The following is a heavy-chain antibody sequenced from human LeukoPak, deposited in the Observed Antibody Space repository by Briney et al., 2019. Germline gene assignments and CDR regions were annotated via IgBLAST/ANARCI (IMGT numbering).Heavy chain of an antibody. D-gene: IGHD6-13*01. Sequence: SETLSLTCAVYGGPFSGYYWSWIRQPPGKGLEWIGEINHSGSTNYNPSLKSRVTISVDTSKNQFSLKLSSVTAADTAVYYCARQYSSSWYEDYWGQGTLVTVSS. CDR1: GGPFSGYY. J-gene: IGHJ4*02. CDR2: INHSGST. CDR3: ARQYSSSWYEDY. V-gene: IGHV4-34*01.